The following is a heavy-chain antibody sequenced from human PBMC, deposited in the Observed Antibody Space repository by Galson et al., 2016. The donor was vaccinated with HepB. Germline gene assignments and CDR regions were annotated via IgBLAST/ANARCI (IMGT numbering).Heavy chain of an antibody. CDR3: ARASIIPGARMIFDP. V-gene: IGHV4-4*02. CDR1: GASISDSNW. J-gene: IGHJ5*02. Sequence: SETLSLTCAVSGASISDSNWWTWVRQVPEKGLEWIGEIYHTGTSNNNPFLSSRFTLSVDKSRNEFSLNVTSVTAADTAVYYCARASIIPGARMIFDPWGQGTLVTVS. D-gene: IGHD2-2*01. CDR2: IYHTGTS.